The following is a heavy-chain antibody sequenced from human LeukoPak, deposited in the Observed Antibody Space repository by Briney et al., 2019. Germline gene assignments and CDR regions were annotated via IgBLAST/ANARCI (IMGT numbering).Heavy chain of an antibody. CDR3: ARGRTGSWFDP. D-gene: IGHD1-1*01. V-gene: IGHV4-31*03. Sequence: SETLSLTCTVSGGSISSGGYYWSWIRQHPGKGLEWIGYIYYSGSTYYNPSLRSRVTISVDTSKNQFSLKLGSVTAADTAVYYCARGRTGSWFDPWGQGTLVTVSS. CDR1: GGSISSGGYY. J-gene: IGHJ5*02. CDR2: IYYSGST.